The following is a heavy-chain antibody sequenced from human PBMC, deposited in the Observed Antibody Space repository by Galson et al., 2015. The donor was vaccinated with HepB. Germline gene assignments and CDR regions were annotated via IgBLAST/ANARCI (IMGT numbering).Heavy chain of an antibody. J-gene: IGHJ4*02. V-gene: IGHV3-7*03. D-gene: IGHD4-23*01. CDR1: GFTFSSYW. CDR3: ARDTVVRPDYFDY. Sequence: SLRLSCAASGFTFSSYWMSWVRQAPGKGLEWVANIKQDGSEKYYVDSVKGRFTISRDNAKNSLYLQMNSLRAEDTAVYYCARDTVVRPDYFDYWGQGTLVTVSS. CDR2: IKQDGSEK.